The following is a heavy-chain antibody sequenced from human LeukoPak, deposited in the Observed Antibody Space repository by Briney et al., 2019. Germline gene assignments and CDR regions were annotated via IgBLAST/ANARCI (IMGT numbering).Heavy chain of an antibody. Sequence: GGSLRLSCAASGFTFSSYAMSWVRQAPGEGLEWVSAISGSGGSTYYADSVKGRFTISRDNSKNTLYLQMNSLRAEDTAVYDCAKDAGSGDNGNIRYYFAYWGQRTLVTVSS. V-gene: IGHV3-23*01. CDR1: GFTFSSYA. CDR3: AKDAGSGDNGNIRYYFAY. D-gene: IGHD2-15*01. J-gene: IGHJ4*02. CDR2: ISGSGGST.